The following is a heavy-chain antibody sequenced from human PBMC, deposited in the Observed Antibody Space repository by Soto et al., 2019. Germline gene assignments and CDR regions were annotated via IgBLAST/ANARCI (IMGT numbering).Heavy chain of an antibody. CDR2: ISGSGGST. Sequence: GGSLRLSCAASGFTFSSYAMSWVRQAPGKGLEWVSAISGSGGSTYYADSVKGRFTISRDNSKNTLYLQMNSLRAEDTAVYYCAKGRGKLRRYYDSSGYYLLDYWGQGTLVTVSS. V-gene: IGHV3-23*01. J-gene: IGHJ4*02. CDR1: GFTFSSYA. D-gene: IGHD3-22*01. CDR3: AKGRGKLRRYYDSSGYYLLDY.